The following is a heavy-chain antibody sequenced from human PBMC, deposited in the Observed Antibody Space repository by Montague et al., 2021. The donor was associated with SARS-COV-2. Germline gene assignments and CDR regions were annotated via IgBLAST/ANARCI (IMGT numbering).Heavy chain of an antibody. D-gene: IGHD3-22*01. Sequence: SXTLSLTCTVSGGSISTSSYYWGWLRLPPGKGLEWIGTIYYSGSTYYNPSLTSRVTISVDTSKNQFSLKLSSVTAADTAVYYCARHYYFDTSGQTPPFDYWGQGTLVTVSS. CDR3: ARHYYFDTSGQTPPFDY. J-gene: IGHJ4*02. CDR1: GGSISTSSYY. V-gene: IGHV4-39*01. CDR2: IYYSGST.